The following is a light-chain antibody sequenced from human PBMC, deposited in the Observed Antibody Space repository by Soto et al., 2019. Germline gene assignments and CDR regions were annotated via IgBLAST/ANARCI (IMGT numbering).Light chain of an antibody. CDR1: QTVTNSF. Sequence: ENVLTQSPGTLSLSPGERATLSCGASQTVTNSFFAWYQQKPGQAPRLLIYGVSSRATGIPDRFSGSGSGTDFTLTISRLEPEDFAIYYCQQYGGVPYTFGQGTKLEIK. J-gene: IGKJ2*01. V-gene: IGKV3-20*01. CDR3: QQYGGVPYT. CDR2: GVS.